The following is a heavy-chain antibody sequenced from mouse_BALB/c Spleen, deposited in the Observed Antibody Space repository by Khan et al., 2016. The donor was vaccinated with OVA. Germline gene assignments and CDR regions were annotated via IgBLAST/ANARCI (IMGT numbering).Heavy chain of an antibody. V-gene: IGHV5-17*02. Sequence: EVELVESGGGLVQPGGSRKLSCAASGFTFSSFGMHWVRQAPEKGLEWVAYISSGSSTIYYADTLKGRFTISRDNPKNTPFLQMSSLRSEDTAMYYCARSDYYGVAYWGQGTLVTVSA. D-gene: IGHD1-1*01. CDR2: ISSGSSTI. CDR3: ARSDYYGVAY. J-gene: IGHJ3*01. CDR1: GFTFSSFG.